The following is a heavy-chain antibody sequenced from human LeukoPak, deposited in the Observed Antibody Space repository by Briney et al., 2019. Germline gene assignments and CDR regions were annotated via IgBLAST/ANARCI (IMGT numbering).Heavy chain of an antibody. CDR2: IHNDGST. J-gene: IGHJ4*02. CDR3: ARGFLQLTPYYFDY. CDR1: GFDVSVNY. V-gene: IGHV3-66*01. D-gene: IGHD1-1*01. Sequence: GGSLRLSCAASGFDVSVNYMNWIRQSPEKGLEWVSIIHNDGSTYYADSVKGRFTVSRDDSKNTVSLQMDSLRVDDTGIYYCARGFLQLTPYYFDYWGQGALVTVSS.